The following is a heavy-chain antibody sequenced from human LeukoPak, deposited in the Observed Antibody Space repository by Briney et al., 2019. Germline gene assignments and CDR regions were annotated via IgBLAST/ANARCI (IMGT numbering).Heavy chain of an antibody. CDR3: ARGRYSYGSGG. D-gene: IGHD5-18*01. V-gene: IGHV3-23*01. CDR2: ISGSGSST. CDR1: GFTFSSYG. Sequence: GGTLRLSCAASGFTFSSYGMSWVRQAPGKGLEWVSAISGSGSSTYYAASVKGRFTISRDNAKNSLYLQMNSLRAEDTAVYYCARGRYSYGSGGWGQGTLVTVSS. J-gene: IGHJ4*02.